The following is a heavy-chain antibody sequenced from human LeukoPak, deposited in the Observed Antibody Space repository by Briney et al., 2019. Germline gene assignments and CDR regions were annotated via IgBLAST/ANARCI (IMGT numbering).Heavy chain of an antibody. D-gene: IGHD6-25*01. CDR3: ARDIYSSGEGIDY. CDR2: IYSGGST. J-gene: IGHJ4*02. V-gene: IGHV3-66*01. Sequence: GGSLRLSCAASGFTVGNDYLSWVRQAPGKGLEWVSHIYSGGSTFYADSVKDRFTISRDSSNNTLFLQMNSLTVEDTAMYYCARDIYSSGEGIDYWGQGTLVSVSS. CDR1: GFTVGNDY.